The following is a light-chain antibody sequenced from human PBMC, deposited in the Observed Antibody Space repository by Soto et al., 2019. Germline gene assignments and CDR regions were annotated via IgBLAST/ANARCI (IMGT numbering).Light chain of an antibody. CDR3: QQYGNSPYT. J-gene: IGKJ2*01. V-gene: IGKV3-20*01. Sequence: EIVLTQSPGTLSLSPGERATLSCRASQSIVRSYLAWYQQKPGQAPRLLIYGASSRATGIPDRFSGSGSGTDFTLTISRLEPEDFAVYYCQQYGNSPYTLGQGTKLEIK. CDR2: GAS. CDR1: QSIVRSY.